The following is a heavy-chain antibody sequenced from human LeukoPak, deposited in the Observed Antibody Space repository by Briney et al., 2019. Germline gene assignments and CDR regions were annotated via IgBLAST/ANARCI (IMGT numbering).Heavy chain of an antibody. D-gene: IGHD3-22*01. CDR3: ARDKSSGYYLRVHFDP. Sequence: VASVKVSCKASGGTFSGYAISWVRQAPGQGPEWMGGIIPIFGTANYAQKFQGRVTITADESTSTAYMELSSLRSEDTAVYYCARDKSSGYYLRVHFDPWGQGTLVTVSS. CDR2: IIPIFGTA. CDR1: GGTFSGYA. V-gene: IGHV1-69*13. J-gene: IGHJ5*02.